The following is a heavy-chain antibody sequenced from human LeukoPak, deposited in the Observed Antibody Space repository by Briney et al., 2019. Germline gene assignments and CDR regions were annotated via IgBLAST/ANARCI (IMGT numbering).Heavy chain of an antibody. V-gene: IGHV4-34*01. CDR3: ARGSHDYVYRTNYFDH. CDR2: INHSGST. CDR1: GGSFSGYY. D-gene: IGHD4-17*01. Sequence: SETLSLTCAVYGGSFSGYYWSWIRQPPGKGLEWIGEINHSGSTNYNPSLKSRVTISVDTSKNQFSLKLSSVTAADTAVYYCARGSHDYVYRTNYFDHWGQGTLVTVSS. J-gene: IGHJ4*02.